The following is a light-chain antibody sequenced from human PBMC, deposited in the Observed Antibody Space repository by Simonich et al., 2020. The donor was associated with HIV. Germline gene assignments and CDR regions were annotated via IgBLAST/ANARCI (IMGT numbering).Light chain of an antibody. CDR2: WAS. CDR3: QQYYSTPGT. Sequence: DIVMTQSPDSLAVSLGERATINCKSSLSVLYSSNNKNYLAWYQQQPGQPPKLLIYWASAREVGVPDRFSGSGSGTDFTLTISSLQAEDVAVYYCQQYYSTPGTFGQGTKVEIK. J-gene: IGKJ1*01. V-gene: IGKV4-1*01. CDR1: LSVLYSSNNKNY.